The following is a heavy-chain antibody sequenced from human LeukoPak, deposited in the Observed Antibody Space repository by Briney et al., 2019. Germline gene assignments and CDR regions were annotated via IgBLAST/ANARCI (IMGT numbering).Heavy chain of an antibody. Sequence: PGGSLRLSCAASGFNFNTYWMIWVRQAPGKGLEWVANIRPDGRDKHYVDSVKGRFTISRDNAKNSLYLEMNSLRAEDTAVYYCGREDRTFDPSGQGTLVTVSS. V-gene: IGHV3-7*03. CDR1: GFNFNTYW. CDR2: IRPDGRDK. J-gene: IGHJ5*02. CDR3: GREDRTFDP.